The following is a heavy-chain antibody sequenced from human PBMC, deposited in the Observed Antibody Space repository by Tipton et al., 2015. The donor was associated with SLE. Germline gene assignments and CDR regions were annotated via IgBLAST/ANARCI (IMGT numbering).Heavy chain of an antibody. CDR1: GFTFSSYW. CDR2: INSDGSST. CDR3: ARERDYYDSSGYEIDY. V-gene: IGHV3-74*01. J-gene: IGHJ4*02. Sequence: GSLRLSCAASGFTFSSYWMHWVRQAPGKGLVRVSRINSDGSSTSYADSVKGRFTISRDNAKNTLYLQMNSLRAEDTAVYYCARERDYYDSSGYEIDYRGQGTLVTVSS. D-gene: IGHD3-22*01.